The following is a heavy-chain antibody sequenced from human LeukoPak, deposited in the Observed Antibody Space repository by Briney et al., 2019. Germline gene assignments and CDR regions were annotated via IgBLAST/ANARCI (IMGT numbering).Heavy chain of an antibody. J-gene: IGHJ4*02. V-gene: IGHV3-53*01. D-gene: IGHD6-13*01. CDR3: ARTSRQLVPHFDY. CDR1: GFTVSSNY. CDR2: IYSGGST. Sequence: PGGSLRLSCAASGFTVSSNYMSWVRQAPGKGLEWVSVIYSGGSTYYAGSVKGRFTISRDNSKNTLYLQMNSLRAEDTAVYYCARTSRQLVPHFDYWGQGTLVTVSS.